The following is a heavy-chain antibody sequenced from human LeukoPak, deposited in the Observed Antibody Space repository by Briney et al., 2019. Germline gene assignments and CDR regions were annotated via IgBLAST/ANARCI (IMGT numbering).Heavy chain of an antibody. CDR2: INPSAGTT. D-gene: IGHD5-18*01. CDR1: GYTFTSYY. J-gene: IGHJ4*02. CDR3: AKDHPERYSYGTPFDY. V-gene: IGHV1-46*01. Sequence: GASVKVSCKASGYTFTSYYMHWVRQAPGQGLEWMGIINPSAGTTSYAQKFQGRVTMTRDTSTSTVHMELSSLRSEDTAVYFCAKDHPERYSYGTPFDYWGQGTLVTVSS.